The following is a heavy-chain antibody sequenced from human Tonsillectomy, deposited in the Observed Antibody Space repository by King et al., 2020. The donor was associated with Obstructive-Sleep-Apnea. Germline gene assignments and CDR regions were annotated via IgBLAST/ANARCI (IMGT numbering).Heavy chain of an antibody. V-gene: IGHV3-21*01. CDR1: GFTFSSYS. Sequence: VQLVESGGGLVNPGGSLRLSCAASGFTFSSYSMDWVRLAPGKGLEWVSPISSSSVNRFYSDSVKGRFTISRDNAKKSLYLQMNSLRDEDTAVYDWATAKYGWYDEYFQYWGQGTLVTVSS. J-gene: IGHJ1*01. D-gene: IGHD6-19*01. CDR2: ISSSSVNR. CDR3: ATAKYGWYDEYFQY.